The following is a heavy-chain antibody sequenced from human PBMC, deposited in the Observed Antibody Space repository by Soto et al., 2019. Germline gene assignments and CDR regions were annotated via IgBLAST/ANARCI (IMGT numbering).Heavy chain of an antibody. Sequence: QVQLQESGPGLVKPSQTLSLTCTVSGGSISSGGYYWSWIRQHPGKGLERIGYIYYSGSTHYNPSLMIRVTISVDTSKTQFSLKLSSVTAADTAVYYCARELRFGEDYYGMDVWGQGTTVTVSS. J-gene: IGHJ6*02. D-gene: IGHD3-10*01. CDR2: IYYSGST. CDR3: ARELRFGEDYYGMDV. CDR1: GGSISSGGYY. V-gene: IGHV4-31*03.